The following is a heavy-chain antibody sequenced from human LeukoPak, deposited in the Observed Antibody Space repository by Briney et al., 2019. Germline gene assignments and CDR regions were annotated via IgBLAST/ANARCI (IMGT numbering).Heavy chain of an antibody. V-gene: IGHV3-53*01. CDR2: IYSGGST. CDR3: ARDNSGGGGNGYYYYYYMDV. Sequence: TGGSLRLSCAASGFTVSSNYMSWVRQAPGKGLEWVSVIYSGGSTYYADSVKGRFTISRDNSKNTLYLQMNSLRAEDTAVYYCARDNSGGGGNGYYYYYYMDVWGKGTTVTVSS. J-gene: IGHJ6*03. D-gene: IGHD4-23*01. CDR1: GFTVSSNY.